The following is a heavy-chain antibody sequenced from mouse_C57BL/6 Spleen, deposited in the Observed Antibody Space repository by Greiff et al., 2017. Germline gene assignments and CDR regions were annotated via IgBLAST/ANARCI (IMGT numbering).Heavy chain of an antibody. D-gene: IGHD1-1*01. CDR1: GYAFTNYL. J-gene: IGHJ1*03. CDR2: INPGSGGT. Sequence: QVQLKESGAELVRPGTSVKVSCKASGYAFTNYLIEWVKQRPGQGLEWIGVINPGSGGTNYNEKFKGKATLTADKSSSTAYMQRSSLTSEDSAVYFCARSRFITTVVAHWYFDVWGTGTTVTVSS. V-gene: IGHV1-54*01. CDR3: ARSRFITTVVAHWYFDV.